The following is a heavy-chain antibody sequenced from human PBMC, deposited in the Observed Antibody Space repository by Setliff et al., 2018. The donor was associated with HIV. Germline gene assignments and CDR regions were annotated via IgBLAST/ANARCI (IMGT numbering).Heavy chain of an antibody. J-gene: IGHJ4*02. V-gene: IGHV1-46*01. D-gene: IGHD3-22*01. CDR1: GYTFTSYY. CDR2: INPSSGST. Sequence: GASVKVSCKASGYTFTSYYMHWVRQAPGQGLEWMGIINPSSGSTTYAQKFQGRVTMTRDTSASTAYLELSSLRSEDTAVYYCARVDYYDSSGYWHFDYWGQGTLVTVSS. CDR3: ARVDYYDSSGYWHFDY.